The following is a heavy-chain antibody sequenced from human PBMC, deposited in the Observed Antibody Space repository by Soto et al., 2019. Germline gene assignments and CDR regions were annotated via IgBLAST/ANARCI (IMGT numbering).Heavy chain of an antibody. J-gene: IGHJ6*02. CDR1: GGSISSGGYY. CDR3: ASGITIFGVASLSGMDV. V-gene: IGHV4-30-2*01. D-gene: IGHD3-3*01. CDR2: IYHSGST. Sequence: SETLSLTCTVSGGSISSGGYYWSWIHQHPGKGLEWIGYIYHSGSTYYNPSLKSRVTISVDRSKNQFSLKLSSVTAADTAVYYCASGITIFGVASLSGMDVWGQGTTVTVSS.